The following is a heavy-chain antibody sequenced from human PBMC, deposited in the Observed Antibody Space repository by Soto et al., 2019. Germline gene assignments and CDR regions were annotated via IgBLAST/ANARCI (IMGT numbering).Heavy chain of an antibody. Sequence: EVQLLESGGDLVQPGGSLRLSCAASGFTFSSYAMSWVRQAPGKGPEWVSSMSGSGDNTYYADSVKGRFIISRDNSKNTLYLQMSSRRVDDTAVYSCAKGRTYNYANYFDPWGQGTLVTVSS. CDR3: AKGRTYNYANYFDP. D-gene: IGHD1-1*01. CDR1: GFTFSSYA. V-gene: IGHV3-23*01. J-gene: IGHJ5*02. CDR2: MSGSGDNT.